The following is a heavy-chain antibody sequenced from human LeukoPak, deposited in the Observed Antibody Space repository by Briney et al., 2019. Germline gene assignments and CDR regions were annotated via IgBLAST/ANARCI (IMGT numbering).Heavy chain of an antibody. Sequence: ASVKVSCKASGYTFTSYGISWVRQAPGQGLEWMGWISACNGNTNYAQKLQGRVTMTTDTSTSTAYMELRSLRSDDTAVYYCAREGLDIRFGEFTPDYWGQGTLVTVSS. CDR1: GYTFTSYG. CDR3: AREGLDIRFGEFTPDY. J-gene: IGHJ4*02. D-gene: IGHD3-10*01. V-gene: IGHV1-18*01. CDR2: ISACNGNT.